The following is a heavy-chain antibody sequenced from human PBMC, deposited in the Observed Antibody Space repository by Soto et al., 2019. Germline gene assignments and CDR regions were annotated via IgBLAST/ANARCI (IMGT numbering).Heavy chain of an antibody. J-gene: IGHJ3*02. V-gene: IGHV4-59*08. D-gene: IGHD6-13*01. CDR2: IYNIGST. CDR1: GGSISSYY. Sequence: SYTLALTCTVSGGSISSYYWSWFWQPPGKGLQWIGYIYNIGSTNYNPSLRSRVTMSIDTSQEQFSLKLSSVTATDTAVYHCARFSISLYAAFDIRGQGTTVTVS. CDR3: ARFSISLYAAFDI.